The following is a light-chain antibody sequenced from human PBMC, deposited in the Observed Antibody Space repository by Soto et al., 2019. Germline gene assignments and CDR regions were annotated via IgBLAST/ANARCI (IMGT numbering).Light chain of an antibody. CDR1: SSEVGGNNY. J-gene: IGLJ1*01. CDR2: EVS. CDR3: SSYTSSSTFYV. Sequence: QSVLTQPASVSGSPGQSITISCTGSSSEVGGNNYVSWYQHHPGKAPKLIIYEVSNRPSGVSNRFPGSKSGNTASLTISGLQAEDEADYYCSSYTSSSTFYVFGTGTKVTVL. V-gene: IGLV2-14*01.